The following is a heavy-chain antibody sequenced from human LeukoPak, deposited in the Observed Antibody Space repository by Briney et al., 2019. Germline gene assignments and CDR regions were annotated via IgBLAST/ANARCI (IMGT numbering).Heavy chain of an antibody. J-gene: IGHJ4*02. V-gene: IGHV2-70*11. CDR3: ARARSGYSSSWYGFFDY. CDR1: GFSLSTSGMC. D-gene: IGHD6-13*01. CDR2: IDWDDDK. Sequence: SGPALVKPTQTLTLTCTFSGFSLSTSGMCVSWIRQPPGKALEWLARIDWDDDKYYSTSLKTRLTISKDTSKNQVVLTMTNMDPVDTATYYCARARSGYSSSWYGFFDYWGQGTLVTVSS.